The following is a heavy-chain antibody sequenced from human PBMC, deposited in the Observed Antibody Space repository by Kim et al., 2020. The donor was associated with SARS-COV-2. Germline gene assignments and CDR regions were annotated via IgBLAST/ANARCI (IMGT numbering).Heavy chain of an antibody. Sequence: GGSLRLSCAASGFTFTSYAMSWVRQAPGKGLEWVSGIRNSGGSTYYADSVEGRFTISRANSKNTLYLQMDSLGAEDTAVYYCAKGIDFKSVGSLDYWGQGTLVTVSS. D-gene: IGHD6-13*01. V-gene: IGHV3-23*01. J-gene: IGHJ4*02. CDR1: GFTFTSYA. CDR2: IRNSGGST. CDR3: AKGIDFKSVGSLDY.